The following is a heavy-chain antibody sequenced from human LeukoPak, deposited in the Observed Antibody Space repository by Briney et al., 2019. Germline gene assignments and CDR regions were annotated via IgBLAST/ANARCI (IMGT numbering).Heavy chain of an antibody. CDR1: GFTFSNYG. CDR3: AKATRASGSYNADF. D-gene: IGHD1-26*01. CDR2: ISASGGNT. Sequence: PGGSLRLSCAASGFTFSNYGMHWVRQAPGKGLEWVSTISASGGNTYYVDSVKGRFTISRDNSKNMLDLQMNSLRAEDTAVYYCAKATRASGSYNADFWGQGTMVTVSA. V-gene: IGHV3-23*01. J-gene: IGHJ4*02.